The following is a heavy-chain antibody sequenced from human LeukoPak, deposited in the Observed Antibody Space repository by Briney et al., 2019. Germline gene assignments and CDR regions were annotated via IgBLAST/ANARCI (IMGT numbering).Heavy chain of an antibody. D-gene: IGHD2-15*01. V-gene: IGHV4-4*09. CDR1: GDSVSSGY. Sequence: SETLSLTCTVSGDSVSSGYWNWIRQPPGKGLEWIGYIYDSGITDYSPSLKSRLTISVDTSNNQFSLSLSSVTAADTAACYCAGRGHRYSRDWGQGILVTVSS. CDR3: AGRGHRYSRD. CDR2: IYDSGIT. J-gene: IGHJ1*01.